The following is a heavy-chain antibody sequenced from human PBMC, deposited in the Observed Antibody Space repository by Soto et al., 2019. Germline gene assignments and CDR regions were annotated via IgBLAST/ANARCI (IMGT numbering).Heavy chain of an antibody. J-gene: IGHJ1*01. CDR1: GYTFTNYA. D-gene: IGHD2-21*02. CDR2: INVGNGNT. CDR3: ARCGGDCNPQDEDLQH. V-gene: IGHV1-3*01. Sequence: ASVKVSCKASGYTFTNYAMHWVRQAPGQRLEWMGWINVGNGNTKYSQKFQDRVTITRDTSASTGYMELSSLRSEDTAVYYCARCGGDCNPQDEDLQHWGQGTLVTVSS.